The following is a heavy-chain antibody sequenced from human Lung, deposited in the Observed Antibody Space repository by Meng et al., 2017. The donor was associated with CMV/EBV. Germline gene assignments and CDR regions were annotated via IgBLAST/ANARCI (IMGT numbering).Heavy chain of an antibody. CDR1: GFTFSSYE. J-gene: IGHJ6*02. CDR3: ARDRPYYDFWSGYGMDV. Sequence: GGSXRLSCAASGFTFSSYEMNWVRQAPGKGLEWVSYISSSGSTIYYADSVKGRFTISRDNAKNSLYLQMNSLRAEDTAVYYCARDRPYYDFWSGYGMDVWXQGTTVTVSS. V-gene: IGHV3-48*03. D-gene: IGHD3-3*01. CDR2: ISSSGSTI.